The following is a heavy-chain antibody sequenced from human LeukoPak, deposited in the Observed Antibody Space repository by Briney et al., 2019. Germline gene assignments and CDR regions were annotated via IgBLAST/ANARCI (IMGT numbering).Heavy chain of an antibody. D-gene: IGHD2-15*01. V-gene: IGHV4-59*08. CDR3: ARHVGYCTGGSCYSGSCFDY. CDR2: IYSSGST. J-gene: IGHJ4*02. Sequence: SETLSLTCTVSGGSISSYYWSRIRQPPGKGLEWIGCIYSSGSTNYNPSLKSRVTISVDTSKNQFSLKLSSVTAADTAGYYCARHVGYCTGGSCYSGSCFDYWGQGTLVTVSS. CDR1: GGSISSYY.